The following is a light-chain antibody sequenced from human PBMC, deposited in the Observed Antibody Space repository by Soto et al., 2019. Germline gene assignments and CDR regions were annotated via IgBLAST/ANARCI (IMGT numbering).Light chain of an antibody. V-gene: IGLV1-51*01. Sequence: QSVLTQPPSVSAAPGQKVTISCSGTTSNIGNNYVSWYQQLPGTAPKLLIYDNNQRPSGIPDRSSGSKSGSSATLAITGLQTGDEADYYCGTWDTSLSAGGVFGTGTKVTVL. J-gene: IGLJ1*01. CDR2: DNN. CDR3: GTWDTSLSAGGV. CDR1: TSNIGNNY.